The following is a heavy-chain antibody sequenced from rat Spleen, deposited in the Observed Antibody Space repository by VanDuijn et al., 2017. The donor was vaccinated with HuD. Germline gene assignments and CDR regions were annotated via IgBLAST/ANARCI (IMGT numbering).Heavy chain of an antibody. CDR3: ARSDYSSPYYFDY. Sequence: VQLQESGPGLVKPSLTLSLTCTVSGFSLSNYGVFWVRQPPGKGLEWMGVIWGNGNANYNSVLKSRLSISRDTSKSQVFLKMNNLQTEDTAMYFCARSDYSSPYYFDYWGQGVMVTVSS. V-gene: IGHV2S61*01. J-gene: IGHJ2*01. CDR1: GFSLSNYG. D-gene: IGHD1-2*01. CDR2: IWGNGNA.